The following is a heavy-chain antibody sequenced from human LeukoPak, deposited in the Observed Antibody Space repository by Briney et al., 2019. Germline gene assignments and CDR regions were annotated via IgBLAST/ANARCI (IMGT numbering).Heavy chain of an antibody. V-gene: IGHV4-59*08. D-gene: IGHD6-19*01. CDR1: GGSISSYY. CDR2: IYYSGST. J-gene: IGHJ4*02. Sequence: NPSETLSLTCTVSGGSISSYYWSWIRQPPGKGLEWIGYIYYSGSTNYNPSLKSRVTISVDTSKNQFSLKLSSVTAADTAVYYCASAREVAGTFDYWGQGTLVTVSS. CDR3: ASAREVAGTFDY.